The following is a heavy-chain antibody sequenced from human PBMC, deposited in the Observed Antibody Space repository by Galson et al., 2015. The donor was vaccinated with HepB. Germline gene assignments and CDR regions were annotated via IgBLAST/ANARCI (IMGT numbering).Heavy chain of an antibody. Sequence: SLRLSCAASGFTFSSYTMNWVRQAPGKGLEWVSSISSSGSYIYYADSVKGRFTISRDNAKNSLYLQMNTLRAEDTAVYYCARGGQQQLIRGVDYYYYGMDVWGQGTTVTVSS. J-gene: IGHJ6*02. V-gene: IGHV3-21*01. D-gene: IGHD6-13*01. CDR2: ISSSGSYI. CDR3: ARGGQQQLIRGVDYYYYGMDV. CDR1: GFTFSSYT.